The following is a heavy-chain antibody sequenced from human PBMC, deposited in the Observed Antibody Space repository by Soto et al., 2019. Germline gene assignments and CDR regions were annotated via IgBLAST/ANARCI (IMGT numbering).Heavy chain of an antibody. V-gene: IGHV1-8*01. CDR2: MNPGSGNT. CDR3: ARMAASGTLNWFDP. D-gene: IGHD6-13*01. CDR1: GYTFTNYE. Sequence: QVQLVQSGAEVKKPGASVKVSCKASGYTFTNYEINWVRQATGQGLEWMGWMNPGSGNTGYEHKFQGRVILTRNISISPAYMELSRLGSGDTAIYYCARMAASGTLNWFDPWGQGTLVTVSS. J-gene: IGHJ5*02.